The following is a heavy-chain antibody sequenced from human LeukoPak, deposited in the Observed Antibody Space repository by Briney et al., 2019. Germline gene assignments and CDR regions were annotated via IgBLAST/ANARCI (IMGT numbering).Heavy chain of an antibody. D-gene: IGHD3-10*01. J-gene: IGHJ4*02. CDR3: ARGEYGSGSYHIDY. CDR1: GFTVSSNS. Sequence: PGGSLRLSCTVSGFTVSSNSMSWVRQAPGKGLEWVSFISGTSSYIYYADSVKGRFTISRDNAKNSLYLQMNSLRAEDTAVYYCARGEYGSGSYHIDYWGQGTLVTVSS. V-gene: IGHV3-21*01. CDR2: ISGTSSYI.